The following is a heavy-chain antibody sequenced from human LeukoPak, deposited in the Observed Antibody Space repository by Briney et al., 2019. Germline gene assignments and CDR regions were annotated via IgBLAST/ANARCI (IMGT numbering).Heavy chain of an antibody. Sequence: SETLSLTCTVSGGSISSSSYYWGWIRQPPGKGLEWIGSIYYSGSTYYNPSLKSRVTISVDTSKNQFSLRLSSVTAADTAVYYCARRGSSFFDYWGQGILVTVSS. CDR3: ARRGSSFFDY. D-gene: IGHD6-13*01. V-gene: IGHV4-39*01. J-gene: IGHJ4*02. CDR2: IYYSGST. CDR1: GGSISSSSYY.